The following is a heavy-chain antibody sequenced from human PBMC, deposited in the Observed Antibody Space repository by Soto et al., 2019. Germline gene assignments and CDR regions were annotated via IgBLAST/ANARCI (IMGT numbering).Heavy chain of an antibody. V-gene: IGHV3-11*06. CDR1: GFSVGDNY. CDR3: ARSSGRRHVFTFDYGLDV. J-gene: IGHJ6*02. Sequence: QVQLVETGGGLVEPGGSLRLSCAASGFSVGDNYMTWIRQAPGKGLEWLSYSSSSGGYTNYADSVKGRFTISRDNAKNSLYLEMDSLRAEDTPVYLCARSSGRRHVFTFDYGLDVWGQGTTVTVSS. CDR2: SSSSGGYT. D-gene: IGHD3-16*01.